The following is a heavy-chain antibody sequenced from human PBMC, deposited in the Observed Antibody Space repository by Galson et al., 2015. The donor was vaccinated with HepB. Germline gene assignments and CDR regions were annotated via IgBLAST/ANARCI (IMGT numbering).Heavy chain of an antibody. Sequence: SLRLSCAASGFSFSSYAMTWVRQAPGKGLEWVSAISGSGDSRYYADSVRGRFTISRDNSKNTLDLQMNSLRAEDTAVYFCAKGIENGDYVYYYYYGMDVWGQGTTVTVSS. CDR3: AKGIENGDYVYYYYYGMDV. D-gene: IGHD4-17*01. J-gene: IGHJ6*02. CDR1: GFSFSSYA. V-gene: IGHV3-23*01. CDR2: ISGSGDSR.